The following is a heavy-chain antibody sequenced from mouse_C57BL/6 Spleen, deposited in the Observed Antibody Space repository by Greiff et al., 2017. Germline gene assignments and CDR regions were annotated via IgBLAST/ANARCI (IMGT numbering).Heavy chain of an antibody. Sequence: EVQLQESGAELVKPGASVKLSCTASGFNIKDYYMHWVKQRTEQGLEWIGRIDPEDGETKYAPKFQGKATITADTSSNTAYLQLSRLKSEDAAVYYCARSDENSYFDYWGQGTTLTVSS. J-gene: IGHJ2*01. V-gene: IGHV14-2*01. CDR1: GFNIKDYY. CDR3: ARSDENSYFDY. D-gene: IGHD5-2*01. CDR2: IDPEDGET.